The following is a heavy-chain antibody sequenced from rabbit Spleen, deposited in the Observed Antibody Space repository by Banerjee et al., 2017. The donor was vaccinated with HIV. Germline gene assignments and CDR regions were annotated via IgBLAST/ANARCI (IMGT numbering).Heavy chain of an antibody. D-gene: IGHD1-1*01. Sequence: QEQLVESRGGLVQPGESLTLSCKASGFDLSNYGVSWVRQAPGKGLEWIGYIDPVFDAAYYATWVNGRFTISSHNAQNTLYLQLNSLTAADTATYFCVRGASVSGYYSLWGQGTLVTVS. CDR3: VRGASVSGYYSL. CDR2: IDPVFDAA. CDR1: GFDLSNYG. V-gene: IGHV1S47*01. J-gene: IGHJ3*01.